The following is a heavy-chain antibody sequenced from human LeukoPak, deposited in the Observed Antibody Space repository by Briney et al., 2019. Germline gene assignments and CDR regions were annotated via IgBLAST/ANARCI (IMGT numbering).Heavy chain of an antibody. D-gene: IGHD6-13*01. CDR1: GYSIISDYY. CDR2: FYLGGST. J-gene: IGHJ4*02. Sequence: SETLSLTCTVSGYSIISDYYWAWIRQPPGKGLEWIGSFYLGGSTFHNPSLKSRVTILGDTSKNQFSLKLNSVTAADTAVYYCGRSPQRLVDFDYWGQGTLVTVSS. V-gene: IGHV4-38-2*02. CDR3: GRSPQRLVDFDY.